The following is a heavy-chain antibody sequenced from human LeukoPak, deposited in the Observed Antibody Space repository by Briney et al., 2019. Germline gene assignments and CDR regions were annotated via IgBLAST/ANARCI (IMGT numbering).Heavy chain of an antibody. CDR1: GGSVSSGSYY. CDR2: IYYSGST. Sequence: SETLSLTCTVSGGSVSSGSYYWSWIRQPPGQGLEWIGYIYYSGSTNYNPSLKSRVTISVDTSKNQFSLKLSSVTAADTAVYYCARTIVVVTPDGMDVWGQGTTVTVSS. CDR3: ARTIVVVTPDGMDV. J-gene: IGHJ6*02. V-gene: IGHV4-61*01. D-gene: IGHD2-21*02.